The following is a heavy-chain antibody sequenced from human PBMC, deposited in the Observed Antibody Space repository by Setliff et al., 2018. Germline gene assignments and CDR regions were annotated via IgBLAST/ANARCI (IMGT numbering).Heavy chain of an antibody. CDR2: IYTSWST. Sequence: SETLSLTCTVSGGSISNTYYYWSWIRQPAGKGLEWIGHIYTSWSTNYNPSLKSRVTISVDTSKNQFSLKLSSVTAADTAVYYCARLSGFLYIDVWGKGTTVTVLL. D-gene: IGHD3-3*01. CDR3: ARLSGFLYIDV. V-gene: IGHV4-61*09. CDR1: GGSISNTYYY. J-gene: IGHJ6*03.